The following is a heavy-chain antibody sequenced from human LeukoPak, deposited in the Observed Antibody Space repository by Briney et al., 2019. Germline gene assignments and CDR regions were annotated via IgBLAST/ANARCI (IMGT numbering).Heavy chain of an antibody. V-gene: IGHV3-23*01. J-gene: IGHJ6*03. CDR1: GLTFSSYA. D-gene: IGHD5-24*01. Sequence: PGGSLRLSCAASGLTFSSYAMSWVRQAPGKGLEWVSAISGSGGSTYYADSVKGRFTISRDNSKNTLYLQMNSLRAEDTAVYYCAKARRRVEMATIGDYYYYMDVWGKGTTVTVSS. CDR3: AKARRRVEMATIGDYYYYMDV. CDR2: ISGSGGST.